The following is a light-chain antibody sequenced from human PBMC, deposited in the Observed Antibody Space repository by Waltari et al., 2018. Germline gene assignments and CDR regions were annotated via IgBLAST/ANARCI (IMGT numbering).Light chain of an antibody. CDR2: GAS. Sequence: EIVMTQSPATLPVSPGERATLSCRASQSVSSNLAWYQQKPGQAPRLLIYGASTRATDIPTRFSGSESGTELTLTISSLQSEDFAVYYCQQYNNWPHTFGQGTKLEIK. V-gene: IGKV3-15*01. J-gene: IGKJ2*01. CDR3: QQYNNWPHT. CDR1: QSVSSN.